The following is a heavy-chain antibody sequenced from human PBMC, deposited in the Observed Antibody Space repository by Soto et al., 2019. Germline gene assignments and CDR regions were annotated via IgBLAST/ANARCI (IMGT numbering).Heavy chain of an antibody. V-gene: IGHV3-9*01. CDR2: ISWNSGTK. J-gene: IGHJ4*02. CDR1: GFTFDDYA. CDR3: VKDVIGYCSAGNCFPDSYFDY. D-gene: IGHD2-15*01. Sequence: GGSLRLSCAASGFTFDDYAMHWVRQAPGKGLEWVSGISWNSGTKDYADSVKGRFTISRDNAKNSLYLQMSGLRPEDTAFYYCVKDVIGYCSAGNCFPDSYFDYWGQGALVTVS.